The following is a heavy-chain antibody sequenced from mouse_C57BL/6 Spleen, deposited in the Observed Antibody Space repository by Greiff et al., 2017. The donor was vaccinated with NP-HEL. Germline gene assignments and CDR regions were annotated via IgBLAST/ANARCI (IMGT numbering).Heavy chain of an antibody. CDR1: GYTFTSYW. J-gene: IGHJ1*03. CDR3: AELTAWYFDV. CDR2: IHPNSGST. Sequence: QVQLKQPGAELVKPGASVKLSCKASGYTFTSYWMHWVKQRPGQGLEWIGMIHPNSGSTNYNEKFKSKATLTVDKSSSTAYMQLSSLTSEDSAVYYCAELTAWYFDVWGTGTTVTVSS. D-gene: IGHD4-1*01. V-gene: IGHV1-64*01.